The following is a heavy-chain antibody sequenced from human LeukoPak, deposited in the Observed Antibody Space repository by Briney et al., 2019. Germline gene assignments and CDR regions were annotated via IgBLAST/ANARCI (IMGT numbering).Heavy chain of an antibody. CDR3: ASPGGYVDTAMVDYYYYGMDV. D-gene: IGHD5-18*01. CDR1: GFIFNSYA. V-gene: IGHV3-23*01. J-gene: IGHJ6*02. Sequence: GGSLRLSCAVSGFIFNSYAMTWVRQAPGKGLEWVSSTGGSGGSTYYADSVKGRFTISRDSSKNTLYLQMNSLRAEDTAVYYCASPGGYVDTAMVDYYYYGMDVWGQGTTVTVSS. CDR2: TGGSGGST.